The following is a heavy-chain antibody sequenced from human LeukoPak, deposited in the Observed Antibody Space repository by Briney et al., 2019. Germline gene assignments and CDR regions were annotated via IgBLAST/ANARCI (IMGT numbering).Heavy chain of an antibody. CDR3: ARGYSSGWYVSFDY. V-gene: IGHV1-2*02. CDR2: INPNSGGT. D-gene: IGHD6-19*01. Sequence: GASVNVSCTASGYTFTGYYMHWVRQAPGQGLEWMGWINPNSGGTNYAQKFQGRVTMTMDTSISTAYMELSRLRSDDTAVYCCARGYSSGWYVSFDYWGQGTLVTVSS. CDR1: GYTFTGYY. J-gene: IGHJ4*02.